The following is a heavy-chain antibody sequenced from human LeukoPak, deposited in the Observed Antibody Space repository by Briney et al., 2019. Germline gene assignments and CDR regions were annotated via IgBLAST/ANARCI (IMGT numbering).Heavy chain of an antibody. V-gene: IGHV1-18*04. Sequence: ASVKVSCKASGYTFASYGISWVRQAAGQGLEWMGWISAYNGNTNYAQKLQGRVTMTTDTSTSTAYMELRSLRSDDTAVYYCARDRARIAAAGKKFDPWGQGTLVTVSS. J-gene: IGHJ5*02. CDR1: GYTFASYG. D-gene: IGHD6-13*01. CDR3: ARDRARIAAAGKKFDP. CDR2: ISAYNGNT.